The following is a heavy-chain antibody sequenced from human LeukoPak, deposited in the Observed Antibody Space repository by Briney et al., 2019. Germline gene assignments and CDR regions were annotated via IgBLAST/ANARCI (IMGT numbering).Heavy chain of an antibody. D-gene: IGHD2-15*01. J-gene: IGHJ4*02. V-gene: IGHV3-23*01. CDR1: GFTFSSYA. CDR3: ARDLDIVVVVAATLDY. CDR2: INDSGGST. Sequence: GGSLRLSCAASGFTFSSYAMSWVRQTPGKGLEWVSVINDSGGSTYDADSVKGRFTISRDNSKNTLYLQMNSLRAEDTAVYYCARDLDIVVVVAATLDYWGQGILVTVSS.